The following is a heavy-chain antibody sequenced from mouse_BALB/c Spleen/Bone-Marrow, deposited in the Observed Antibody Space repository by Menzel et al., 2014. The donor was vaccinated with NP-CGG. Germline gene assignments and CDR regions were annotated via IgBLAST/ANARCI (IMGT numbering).Heavy chain of an antibody. V-gene: IGHV1-69*02. CDR2: IYPSDSYT. CDR1: GYTFTSYW. Sequence: VKLQESGAELVRPGASVKLTCKASGYTFTSYWINWVKQRPGQGLEWIGNIYPSDSYTNYNQKFKDKATLTVDKSSSTAYMQLSSPTSEDSAVDYCTRPGYFYGSGTDATDYWGQGTPVTGSS. CDR3: TRPGYFYGSGTDATDY. J-gene: IGHJ4*01. D-gene: IGHD1-1*01.